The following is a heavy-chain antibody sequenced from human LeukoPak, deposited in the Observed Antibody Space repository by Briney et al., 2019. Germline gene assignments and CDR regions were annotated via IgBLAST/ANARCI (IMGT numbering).Heavy chain of an antibody. V-gene: IGHV3-23*01. Sequence: GGSLRLSCAASGFTFSNYAMNWVRQAPGRGLEWVSAISGSGGSTYYADSVKGRFTISRDNSKNTLSLQMNSLRAEDTAVYYCAKDLAGSGSYSFDYWGQGTLVTVSS. CDR3: AKDLAGSGSYSFDY. CDR1: GFTFSNYA. D-gene: IGHD1-26*01. J-gene: IGHJ4*02. CDR2: ISGSGGST.